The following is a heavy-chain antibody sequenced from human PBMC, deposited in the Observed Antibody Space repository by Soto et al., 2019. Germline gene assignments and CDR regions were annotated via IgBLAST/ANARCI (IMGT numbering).Heavy chain of an antibody. J-gene: IGHJ6*02. Sequence: SETLSLTCTVSGGSISRSYWSWIRQPPGKGLEWIGYMYNTGSTVYNPSFKSRVTISVDTSKNQFSLKLNSVTAADTAVYYCARDLWGYCGTDCYPLDVWGQGTTVTVS. V-gene: IGHV4-59*01. D-gene: IGHD2-21*02. CDR2: MYNTGST. CDR3: ARDLWGYCGTDCYPLDV. CDR1: GGSISRSY.